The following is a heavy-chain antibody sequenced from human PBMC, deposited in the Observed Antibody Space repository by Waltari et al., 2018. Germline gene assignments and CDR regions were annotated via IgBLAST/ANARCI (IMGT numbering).Heavy chain of an antibody. CDR1: GVHINNVH. J-gene: IGHJ6*02. CDR3: ARTPGSSGWVYQYYGMDV. CDR2: IYVGGRT. V-gene: IGHV3-53*01. D-gene: IGHD6-19*01. Sequence: VQLVESGGGLISPGGSLRLSCAVSGVHINNVHMTWVRQAPGDGLEWFSVIYVGGRTFYAESVRGRFTISRDSSTNSVFLQMNSLRAEDTAVYYCARTPGSSGWVYQYYGMDVWGQGTTVTVSS.